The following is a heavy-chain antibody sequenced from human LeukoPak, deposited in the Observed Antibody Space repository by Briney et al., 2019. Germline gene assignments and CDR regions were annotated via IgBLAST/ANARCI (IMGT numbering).Heavy chain of an antibody. D-gene: IGHD1-26*01. Sequence: AVKVSCKASGGTFSSYAISWVRQAPGQGLEWMGGIIPVFGTANYAQKFQGRVMITADESTSTAYMELSSLRSEDTAVYYCARISGSQTEDDAFDFWGQGTMVTVSS. J-gene: IGHJ3*01. V-gene: IGHV1-69*01. CDR1: GGTFSSYA. CDR3: ARISGSQTEDDAFDF. CDR2: IIPVFGTA.